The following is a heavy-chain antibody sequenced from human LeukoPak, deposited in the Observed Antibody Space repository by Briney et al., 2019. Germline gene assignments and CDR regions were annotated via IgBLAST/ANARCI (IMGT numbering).Heavy chain of an antibody. CDR1: GGSISSGGYY. Sequence: SQTLSLTCTVSGGSISSGGYYWSWIRQPPGKGLEWTGYIYHSGSTYYNPSLKSRVTISVDTSKNQFSLKLSSVTAADTAVYYCARDRGWGLGFRAFDIWGQGTMVTVPS. J-gene: IGHJ3*02. D-gene: IGHD2-21*01. V-gene: IGHV4-30-2*01. CDR3: ARDRGWGLGFRAFDI. CDR2: IYHSGST.